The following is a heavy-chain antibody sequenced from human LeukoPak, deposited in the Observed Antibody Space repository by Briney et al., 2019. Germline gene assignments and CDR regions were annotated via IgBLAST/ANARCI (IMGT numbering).Heavy chain of an antibody. Sequence: KSSETLSLTCTVSGDSISSYYWSCIRQPPGKGLECIGYIYYTGSTNYNPSLKSRVNISVDTSKNQFSLKLTSVTAADTAVYYCARLTGDYYGSGSPLYYFDYWGQGTLVTVSS. CDR2: IYYTGST. CDR3: ARLTGDYYGSGSPLYYFDY. CDR1: GDSISSYY. J-gene: IGHJ4*02. V-gene: IGHV4-59*01. D-gene: IGHD3-10*01.